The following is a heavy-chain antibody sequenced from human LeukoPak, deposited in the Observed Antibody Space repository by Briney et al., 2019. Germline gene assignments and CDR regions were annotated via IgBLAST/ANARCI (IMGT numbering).Heavy chain of an antibody. CDR1: GFTFSSYA. Sequence: GGSLRLSCAASGFTFSSYAMHWVRQAPGKGLEWVAVISYDGSNKYYADSVKGRFTISRDNSKNTLYLQMNSLRAEDTAVYYCAKQLYCSGGSCYLYYMDVWGKGTTVTISS. CDR2: ISYDGSNK. CDR3: AKQLYCSGGSCYLYYMDV. D-gene: IGHD2-15*01. V-gene: IGHV3-30*04. J-gene: IGHJ6*03.